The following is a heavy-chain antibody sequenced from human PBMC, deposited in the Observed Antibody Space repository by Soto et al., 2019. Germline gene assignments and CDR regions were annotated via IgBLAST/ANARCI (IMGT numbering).Heavy chain of an antibody. J-gene: IGHJ4*02. V-gene: IGHV3-33*01. CDR2: IWYDGSNK. D-gene: IGHD3-3*01. CDR3: ARDGADDFWSGQNTYYFDY. CDR1: GFTFSSYG. Sequence: QVQLVESGGAVVKPGRSLRLSCAASGFTFSSYGMHWVRQAPGKGLEWVAVIWYDGSNKYYADSVKGRFTISRDNSKNTLYLQMNSLRAEDTAVYYCARDGADDFWSGQNTYYFDYWGQGTLVTVSS.